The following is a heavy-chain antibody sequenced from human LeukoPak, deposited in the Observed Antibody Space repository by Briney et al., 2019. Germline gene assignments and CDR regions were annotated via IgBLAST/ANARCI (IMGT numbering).Heavy chain of an antibody. J-gene: IGHJ5*02. CDR3: TRGAYSSGPFDP. Sequence: GGSLRLSCAASGFTFSSYWMHWVRQAPGKGLVWVSRINSDGSSTSYADSVKGRFTISRDNAKNMLYLQMSSLRAEGTAVYYCTRGAYSSGPFDPWGQGTLVTVSS. CDR2: INSDGSST. V-gene: IGHV3-74*01. D-gene: IGHD6-19*01. CDR1: GFTFSSYW.